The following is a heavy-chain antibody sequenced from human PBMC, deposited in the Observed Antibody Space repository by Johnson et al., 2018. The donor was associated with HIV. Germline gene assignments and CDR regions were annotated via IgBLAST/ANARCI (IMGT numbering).Heavy chain of an antibody. CDR2: IGTAGDT. CDR3: AVLTTGGLRVGNFDI. Sequence: EVQLVESGGGLVHPGGSLRLSCAASGFTVSSNYMNWVLQAPGKGLEWVSAIGTAGDTYYPGSVKGRFTISRDNPKNTLYLQMDSLSIEDTAVYYCAVLTTGGLRVGNFDIWGQGTMVTVSS. D-gene: IGHD2-8*02. V-gene: IGHV3-66*02. CDR1: GFTVSSNY. J-gene: IGHJ3*02.